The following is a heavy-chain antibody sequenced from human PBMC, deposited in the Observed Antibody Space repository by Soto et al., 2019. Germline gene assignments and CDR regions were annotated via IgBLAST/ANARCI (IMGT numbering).Heavy chain of an antibody. J-gene: IGHJ6*02. D-gene: IGHD1-1*01. CDR2: IVVGSGNT. CDR1: GFTFTSSA. V-gene: IGHV1-58*01. Sequence: QMQLVQSGPEVKKPGTSVKVSCKASGFTFTSSAVQWVRQARGQRLEWIGWIVVGSGNTNYAQKFQERVTITRDMSTSTAYMELSSLRTEDTAVYYCAARTSYCYGMDVRGQGTTVAVSS. CDR3: AARTSYCYGMDV.